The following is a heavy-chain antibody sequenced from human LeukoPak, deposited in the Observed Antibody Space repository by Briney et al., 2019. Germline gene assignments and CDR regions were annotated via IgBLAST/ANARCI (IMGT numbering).Heavy chain of an antibody. D-gene: IGHD3-9*01. CDR2: IYYSGST. Sequence: PSETLSLTCTVSGGSISSSSYYWGWIRQPPGKGLEWIGSIYYSGSTYYNPSLKSRVTISVDTSKNQFSLKLSSVTAADTAVYYWARKAPYRLFEWSIDILTGSKNWFDPWGQGTLVTVSS. V-gene: IGHV4-39*07. CDR3: ARKAPYRLFEWSIDILTGSKNWFDP. CDR1: GGSISSSSYY. J-gene: IGHJ5*02.